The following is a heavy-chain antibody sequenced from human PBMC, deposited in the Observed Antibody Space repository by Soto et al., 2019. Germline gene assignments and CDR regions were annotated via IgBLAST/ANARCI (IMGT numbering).Heavy chain of an antibody. CDR1: GYTLTTFG. CDR2: LTAYDGKR. D-gene: IGHD3-10*01. Sequence: QVQMVQSGAEVKKTGASVKVSCKPSGYTLTTFGINWLRQAPGKGLEWMGCLTAYDGKRNFAQKFQDRLTMTMDISTSTGYMELSGLRSDDTAVYFCARGLTYGDFDYWGRGTQVAVSS. CDR3: ARGLTYGDFDY. J-gene: IGHJ4*02. V-gene: IGHV1-18*01.